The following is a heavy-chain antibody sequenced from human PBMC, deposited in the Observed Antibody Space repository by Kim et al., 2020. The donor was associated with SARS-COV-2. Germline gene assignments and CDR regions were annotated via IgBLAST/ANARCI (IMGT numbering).Heavy chain of an antibody. J-gene: IGHJ4*02. V-gene: IGHV4-39*01. D-gene: IGHD5-12*01. CDR3: ARSEVATIKSLFDY. Sequence: SETLSLTCTVSGGSISSSSYYWGWIRQPPGKGLEWIGSIYYSGSTYYNPSLKSRVTISVDTSKNQFSLKLSSVTAADTAVYYCARSEVATIKSLFDYWGQGTLVTVSS. CDR2: IYYSGST. CDR1: GGSISSSSYY.